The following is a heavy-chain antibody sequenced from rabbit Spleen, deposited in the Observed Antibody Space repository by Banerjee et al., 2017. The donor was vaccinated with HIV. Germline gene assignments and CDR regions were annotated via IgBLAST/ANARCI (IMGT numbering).Heavy chain of an antibody. CDR2: IYGGNGGI. CDR3: GRSSNAGYAGYGYGSNL. Sequence: QEQLEESGGDLVKPEGSLTLTCTASGFSFSTSYYICWVRQAPGKGLEWIACIYGGNGGIYYASWARGRLTISKTSSTTVTLQMTSLTAADTATYFCGRSSNAGYAGYGYGSNLWGPGTLVTVS. D-gene: IGHD7-1*01. CDR1: GFSFSTSYY. V-gene: IGHV1S45*01. J-gene: IGHJ4*01.